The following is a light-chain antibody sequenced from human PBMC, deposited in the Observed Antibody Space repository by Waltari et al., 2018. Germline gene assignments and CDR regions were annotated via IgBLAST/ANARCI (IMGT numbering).Light chain of an antibody. V-gene: IGKV3-20*01. CDR1: QSVSSSY. J-gene: IGKJ4*01. CDR3: QQYGSSPPSFT. CDR2: GAS. Sequence: EILLTQSPGTLSLSPGARATLSSRASQSVSSSYLAWYQQKPGQAPRLLIYGASSRATGIPDRFSGSGSGTDFTLTISRLEPEDFAVYYCQQYGSSPPSFTFGGGTKVESK.